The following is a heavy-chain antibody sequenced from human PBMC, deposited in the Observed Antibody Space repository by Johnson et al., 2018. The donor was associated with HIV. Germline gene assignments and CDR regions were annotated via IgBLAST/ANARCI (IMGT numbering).Heavy chain of an antibody. J-gene: IGHJ3*02. V-gene: IGHV3-13*01. CDR1: GFTVSSNH. CDR3: ARRADAFDI. CDR2: IGTAGDT. Sequence: VQLVESGGGLIQPGGSLRLSCAASGFTVSSNHMRWVRQAPGKGLEWVSAIGTAGDTYYPGSVKGRFTISRENAKNSLYLQMNSLRAGDTAVYYCARRADAFDIWGQGTMVTVSS.